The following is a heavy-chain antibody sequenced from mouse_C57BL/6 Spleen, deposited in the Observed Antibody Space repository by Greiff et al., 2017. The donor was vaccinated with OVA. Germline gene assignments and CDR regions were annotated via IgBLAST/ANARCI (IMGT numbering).Heavy chain of an antibody. CDR3: AKGYDGYLYAMDY. D-gene: IGHD2-3*01. V-gene: IGHV1-4*01. CDR2: INPSSGYT. Sequence: VQLQQSGAELARPGASVKMSCKASGYTFTSYTMHWVKQRPGQGLEWIGYINPSSGYTKYNQKFKDKATLTADKSSSTAYMQLSSLTSEDSAVYYCAKGYDGYLYAMDYWGQGTSVTVSS. CDR1: GYTFTSYT. J-gene: IGHJ4*01.